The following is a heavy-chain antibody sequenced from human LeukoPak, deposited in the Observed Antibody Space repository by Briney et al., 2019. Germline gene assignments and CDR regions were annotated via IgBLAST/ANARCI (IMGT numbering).Heavy chain of an antibody. CDR1: GYTFTSYY. D-gene: IGHD5-18*01. J-gene: IGHJ4*02. CDR3: ARFHSSLHTAGDY. CDR2: INPRVGGT. V-gene: IGHV1-46*01. Sequence: ASVKVSCKASGYTFTSYYMHRVRQAPGQRLEWMGIINPRVGGTSYAHNFQGRITKTRGTAKNTVHMELSSLKPEDTAGYYCARFHSSLHTAGDYWGQGTLVTVSS.